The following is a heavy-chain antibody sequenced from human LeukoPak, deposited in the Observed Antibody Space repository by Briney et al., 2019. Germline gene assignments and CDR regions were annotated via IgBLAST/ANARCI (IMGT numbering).Heavy chain of an antibody. CDR3: ARRVSGYFDY. Sequence: TSETLSLTCSVSGDFISSSNYYWGWIRQPPGKGLEWIGSIYYSGSTYYNPSLKSRVTISVDTSKNQFSLKLSSVTAADTAVYYCARRVSGYFDYWGQGTLVTVSS. J-gene: IGHJ4*02. V-gene: IGHV4-39*01. D-gene: IGHD2-8*01. CDR1: GDFISSSNYY. CDR2: IYYSGST.